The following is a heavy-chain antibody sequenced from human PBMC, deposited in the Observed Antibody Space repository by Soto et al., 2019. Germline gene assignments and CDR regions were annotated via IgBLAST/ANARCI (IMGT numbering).Heavy chain of an antibody. CDR1: FG. CDR2: ISYDGSNK. V-gene: IGHV3-30-3*01. Sequence: FGGHRVRKTPGKGLEWVAVISYDGSNKYYADSVKGRFTIARDNSKNTLYLQMNSLRAEDTAVYYCATDIAKGCSSTRCSYCHYGMDVWGQGTTVTLSS. J-gene: IGHJ6*02. D-gene: IGHD2-2*01. CDR3: ATDIAKGCSSTRCSYCHYGMDV.